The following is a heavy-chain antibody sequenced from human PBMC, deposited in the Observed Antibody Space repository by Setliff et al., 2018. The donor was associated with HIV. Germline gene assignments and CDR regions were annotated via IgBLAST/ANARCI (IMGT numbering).Heavy chain of an antibody. V-gene: IGHV3-23*01. Sequence: PGGSLRLSCAASGFTFSDPAMSWVRQAPGKGLEWVSAISSSGDKTYYADSVKGRFAISRDNAKNMLYLQMSSLRAEDTAVYYCARDVGSSSYFDYWGQGTLVTVSS. CDR3: ARDVGSSSYFDY. CDR2: ISSSGDKT. D-gene: IGHD6-6*01. J-gene: IGHJ4*02. CDR1: GFTFSDPA.